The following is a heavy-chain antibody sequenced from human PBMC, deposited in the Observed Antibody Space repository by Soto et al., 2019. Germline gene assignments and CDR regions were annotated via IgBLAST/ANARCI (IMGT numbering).Heavy chain of an antibody. V-gene: IGHV5-51*01. J-gene: IGHJ4*02. CDR2: IYPGDSDT. CDR1: GYSFPNYW. CDR3: VREYTSSLTFDY. D-gene: IGHD2-2*01. Sequence: PGESLKTSCEGSGYSFPNYWIGWVRQMPGKGLEWMGFIYPGDSDTKYNPSFQGQVTISVDKSLRTAYLQWSGLKASDTAMYYCVREYTSSLTFDYWGQGTLVTVSS.